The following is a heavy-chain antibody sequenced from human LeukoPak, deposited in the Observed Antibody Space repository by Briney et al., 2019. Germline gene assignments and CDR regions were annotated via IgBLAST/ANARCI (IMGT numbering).Heavy chain of an antibody. V-gene: IGHV1-69*05. CDR1: GGTFSSYA. D-gene: IGHD2-2*01. Sequence: SVKVSCKASGGTFSSYAISWVRQAPGQGLEWMGGIIPIFGTANYAQKFQGRVTITTDESTSTAYMELSSLRSEDTAVYYCARESEYCSSTSCPDFDYWGQGTLVTVSS. CDR2: IIPIFGTA. J-gene: IGHJ4*02. CDR3: ARESEYCSSTSCPDFDY.